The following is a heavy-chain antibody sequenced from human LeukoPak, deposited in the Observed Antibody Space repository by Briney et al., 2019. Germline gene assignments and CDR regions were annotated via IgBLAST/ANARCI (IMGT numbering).Heavy chain of an antibody. V-gene: IGHV4-4*02. Sequence: SETLSLTCAFSGVSIISSHWWSWARQSPGKGLKWIGEIYHSGTTNYNPSLNSRVTMSVDKSKQQFSLNLRSVTAADTAVYYCATYFYGDYGSYYFDRWGQGTLVTVSS. CDR2: IYHSGTT. CDR1: GVSIISSHW. D-gene: IGHD4-17*01. CDR3: ATYFYGDYGSYYFDR. J-gene: IGHJ4*02.